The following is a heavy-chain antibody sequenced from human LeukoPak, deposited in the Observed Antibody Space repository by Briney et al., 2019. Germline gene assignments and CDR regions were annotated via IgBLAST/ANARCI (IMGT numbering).Heavy chain of an antibody. V-gene: IGHV3-66*01. CDR2: IYSGGST. CDR1: GFTVTSNY. J-gene: IGHJ4*02. D-gene: IGHD3-10*01. Sequence: PGRSLRPSCAASGFTVTSNYISCVRHAPGKRLEWVSVIYSGGSTYYADSVKGRFTISRDNSKNTLYLQMNSLSAEDTAVYYCAAITMVRGWVFDYWGQGTLVTVSS. CDR3: AAITMVRGWVFDY.